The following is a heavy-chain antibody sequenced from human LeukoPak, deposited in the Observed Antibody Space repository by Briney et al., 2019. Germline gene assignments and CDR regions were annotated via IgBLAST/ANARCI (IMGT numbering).Heavy chain of an antibody. CDR2: IYLAGQT. V-gene: IGHV4/OR15-8*02. D-gene: IGHD1-26*01. Sequence: SETLSLTCGVSGGSIRGTNWWSWVRQPPGQGLEWIGEIYLAGQTNYNPSLNGRVTMSLDKSSNQLSLHLTSVTAADTATYFCSRESGPFCPFGYWGQGTLVIVSS. J-gene: IGHJ4*02. CDR3: SRESGPFCPFGY. CDR1: GGSIRGTNW.